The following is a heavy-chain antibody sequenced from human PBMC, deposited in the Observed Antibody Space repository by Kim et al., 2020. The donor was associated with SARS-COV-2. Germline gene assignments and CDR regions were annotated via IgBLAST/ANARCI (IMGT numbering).Heavy chain of an antibody. Sequence: SETLSLTCSVSGDSVSSGSHYWGWIRQPPGKDLEWIGSMYYIGDTHYNPSLNYNATLSVDTTKNQDTLRLNSATAASTAPASGASHNPFRGPIDHWCQGT. CDR2: MYYIGDT. J-gene: IGHJ4*02. CDR3: ASHNPFRGPIDH. D-gene: IGHD3-16*01. CDR1: GDSVSSGSHY. V-gene: IGHV4-39*01.